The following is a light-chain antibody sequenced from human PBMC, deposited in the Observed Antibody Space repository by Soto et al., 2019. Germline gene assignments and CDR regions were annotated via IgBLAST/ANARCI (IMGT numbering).Light chain of an antibody. Sequence: QSVLTQPPSVSAAPGQKVTISCSGSSSDIGNNYVSWYQHLPGTAPKLLIFETNRRPSGISDRFSGSNSGTSATLGITGLQTGDEADYYCGTWDSSLSADVFGTGTKVTVL. CDR1: SSDIGNNY. CDR2: ETN. J-gene: IGLJ1*01. V-gene: IGLV1-51*02. CDR3: GTWDSSLSADV.